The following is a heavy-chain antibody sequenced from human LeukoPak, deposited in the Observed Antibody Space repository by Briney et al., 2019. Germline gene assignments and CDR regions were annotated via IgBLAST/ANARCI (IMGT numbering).Heavy chain of an antibody. Sequence: KSSGTLSLTCTVSGGSVSSPNYRWGWIRQPPGKGLEWIGSIYYSGFTSYNPSLESRVTVSVDTSKNQISLKLSSVTAADRAIYYCASVHCTNGLCSFDYWGRGTLVTVSS. CDR2: IYYSGFT. CDR1: GGSVSSPNYR. CDR3: ASVHCTNGLCSFDY. D-gene: IGHD2-8*01. J-gene: IGHJ4*02. V-gene: IGHV4-39*01.